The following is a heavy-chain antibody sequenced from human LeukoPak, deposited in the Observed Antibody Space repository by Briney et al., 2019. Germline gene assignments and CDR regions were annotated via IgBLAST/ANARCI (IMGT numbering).Heavy chain of an antibody. CDR2: ISRDGDST. Sequence: GGSLRLSCAASGFTFDDYTMHWVRQAPGKGLEWVSLISRDGDSTYYADSVKGRFTISRDNSKNTLYLQMNSLRPEDTAVYYCARDLRPRPRLEQVVPSLRYWGQGTLVTVSS. CDR1: GFTFDDYT. V-gene: IGHV3-43*01. D-gene: IGHD6-13*01. CDR3: ARDLRPRPRLEQVVPSLRY. J-gene: IGHJ4*02.